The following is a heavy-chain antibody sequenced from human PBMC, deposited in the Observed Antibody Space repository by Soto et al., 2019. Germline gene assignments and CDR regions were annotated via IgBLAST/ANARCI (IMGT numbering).Heavy chain of an antibody. D-gene: IGHD1-26*01. J-gene: IGHJ4*02. CDR3: ARGAPRPRDVPTYFHI. Sequence: PSGTPFPPCTFSGGSTTRGGYFWGWVRQHPGKGLEWVGSIYYTGDTYYNPSLKSRITVSIDTSKNEFSLMVSSVTAADTAVYFCARGAPRPRDVPTYFHIWGQGTLVTVSS. CDR2: IYYTGDT. CDR1: GGSTTRGGYF. V-gene: IGHV4-39*07.